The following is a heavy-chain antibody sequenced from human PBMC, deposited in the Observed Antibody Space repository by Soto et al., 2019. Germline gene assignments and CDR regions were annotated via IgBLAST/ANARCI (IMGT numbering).Heavy chain of an antibody. CDR2: MNPNSGNT. J-gene: IGHJ4*02. CDR3: ARVVAAAGKSFYY. D-gene: IGHD6-13*01. CDR1: GYTFTSYD. V-gene: IGHV1-8*01. Sequence: QVQLVQSGAEVKKPGASVKVSCKASGYTFTSYDINWVRQATGQGLEWMGWMNPNSGNTGYAQKFQGRVTMTRNTSISTAYMERSSLRSEDTAVYYGARVVAAAGKSFYYWGQGTLVTVSS.